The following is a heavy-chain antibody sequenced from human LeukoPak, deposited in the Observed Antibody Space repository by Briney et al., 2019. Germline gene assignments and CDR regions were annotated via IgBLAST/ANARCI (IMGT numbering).Heavy chain of an antibody. Sequence: SETLSLTYTVSGGSISSGSYYWGWIRQPPGKGLEWIGTIYSGGTTYYNPSLKSRVTISVDTSKNQFSLKLSSVTAADTAVYYCARDRQLVPLDYWGQGTLVTVSS. D-gene: IGHD6-13*01. CDR2: IYSGGTT. CDR3: ARDRQLVPLDY. V-gene: IGHV4-39*02. CDR1: GGSISSGSYY. J-gene: IGHJ4*02.